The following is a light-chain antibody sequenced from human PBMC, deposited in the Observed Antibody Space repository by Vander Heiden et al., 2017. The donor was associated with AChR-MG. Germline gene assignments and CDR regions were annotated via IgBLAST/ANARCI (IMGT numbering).Light chain of an antibody. Sequence: SYELTQPPSVSVSPGQTARLTCSGDAMAKQYAYLYQQKAGQAPVLVIYKDSERPSGIPERFSGSSSGTTVTLTISGVQAEDEADYYCQAAYSSGTYVVFGGGTKLTVL. CDR3: QAAYSSGTYVV. CDR2: KDS. CDR1: AMAKQY. V-gene: IGLV3-25*03. J-gene: IGLJ2*01.